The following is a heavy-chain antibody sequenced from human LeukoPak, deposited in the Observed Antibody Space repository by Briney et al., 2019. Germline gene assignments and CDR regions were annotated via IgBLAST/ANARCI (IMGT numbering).Heavy chain of an antibody. CDR2: ISSSSSYI. D-gene: IGHD2-2*01. CDR1: GFTFSSYS. CDR3: ARDDVVPAALWSYMDV. V-gene: IGHV3-21*01. J-gene: IGHJ6*03. Sequence: PGGSLRLSCGASGFTFSSYSLNWVRQAPGKGLEWVSSISSSSSYIYYADSVKGRFTISRDNAKNSLYLQMNSLRAEDTAVYYCARDDVVPAALWSYMDVWGKGTTVTASS.